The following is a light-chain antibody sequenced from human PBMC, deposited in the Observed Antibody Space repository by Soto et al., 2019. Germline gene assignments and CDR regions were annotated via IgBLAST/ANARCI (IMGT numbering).Light chain of an antibody. CDR1: QSISSW. Sequence: DIQMTQSPSTLSASVGDRVTITCRASQSISSWLAWYQQKPGKAPKLLIYKASSLESGVPSRFSDSGSGTEFTLTISVLQPDDFATYYCQQYNSYPYTFGQGTKLEIK. CDR2: KAS. V-gene: IGKV1-5*03. CDR3: QQYNSYPYT. J-gene: IGKJ2*01.